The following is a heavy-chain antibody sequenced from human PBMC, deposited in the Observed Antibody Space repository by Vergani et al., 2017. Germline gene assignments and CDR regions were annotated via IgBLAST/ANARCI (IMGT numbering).Heavy chain of an antibody. CDR2: LYASRST. CDR3: ARHLRGYSYGVFDY. J-gene: IGHJ4*02. V-gene: IGHV4-38-2*01. CDR1: DFISNGQY. D-gene: IGHD5-18*01. Sequence: QVQLQESGPGLVKPSETLSLICDVFDFISNGQYWGWIRQSHEKGLEWIGSLYASRSTYYSTSLKSRVAISIDTSKNHFSLRLSSVTAADTAVYYCARHLRGYSYGVFDYWGQGREVTVSS.